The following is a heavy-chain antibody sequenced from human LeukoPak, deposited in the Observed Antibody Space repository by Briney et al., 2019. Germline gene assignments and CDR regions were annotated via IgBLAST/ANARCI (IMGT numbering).Heavy chain of an antibody. J-gene: IGHJ5*01. D-gene: IGHD6-13*01. V-gene: IGHV4-38-2*01. Sequence: SETLSLTCAVSGYSISSGYYWGWIRQPPGKGLEWIGSIYHSGSTYYNPSLKSRVTISVDTSKNQFSLKLSSVTAADTAVYYCARSPPGIAAAGTLGSFDSWGQGTLVTVSS. CDR3: ARSPPGIAAAGTLGSFDS. CDR1: GYSISSGYY. CDR2: IYHSGST.